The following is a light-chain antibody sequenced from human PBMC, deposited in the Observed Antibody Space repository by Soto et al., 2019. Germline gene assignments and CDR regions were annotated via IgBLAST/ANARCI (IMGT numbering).Light chain of an antibody. CDR3: QLYGSSPLT. Sequence: EIVLTQSPATLSLSTGERATLSCRASQSVSSCLAWYQQRPGQAPRLLIYGASSRATGIPDRFSGSGSGTDLTLAISRLEPEDFAVYYCQLYGSSPLTFGQGTKVDIK. J-gene: IGKJ1*01. V-gene: IGKV3-20*01. CDR1: QSVSSC. CDR2: GAS.